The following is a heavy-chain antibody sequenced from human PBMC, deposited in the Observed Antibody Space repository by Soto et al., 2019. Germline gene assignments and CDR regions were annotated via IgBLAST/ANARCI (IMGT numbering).Heavy chain of an antibody. CDR3: ARQWTAGPPLAY. CDR2: IYYSGST. D-gene: IGHD5-12*01. J-gene: IGHJ4*02. V-gene: IGHV4-39*01. CDR1: GGSISSSSYY. Sequence: SETLSLTCTVSGGSISSSSYYWGWIRQPPGKGLEWIGSIYYSGSTYYNPSLKSRVTISVDTSKNQFSLRLSSVTAADTAVYYCARQWTAGPPLAYCCQVTLVTVSS.